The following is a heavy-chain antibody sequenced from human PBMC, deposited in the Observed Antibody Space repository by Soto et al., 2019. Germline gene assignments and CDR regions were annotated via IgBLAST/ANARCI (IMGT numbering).Heavy chain of an antibody. CDR3: ARVVGYSYGILDY. D-gene: IGHD5-18*01. J-gene: IGHJ4*02. CDR1: GGTFSSYA. CDR2: IIPIFGTA. Sequence: SVKVSCKASGGTFSSYAISWVRQAPGQGLEWMGGIIPIFGTANYAQKFQGRVTITADESTSTAYMELSSLRSEDTAVYYCARVVGYSYGILDYWGRGTLVTVSS. V-gene: IGHV1-69*13.